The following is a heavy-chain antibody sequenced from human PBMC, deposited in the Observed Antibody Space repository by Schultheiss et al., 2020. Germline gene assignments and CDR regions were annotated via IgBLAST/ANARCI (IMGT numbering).Heavy chain of an antibody. Sequence: SETLSLTCTVSGGSISSYYWSWIRQPPGKGLEWIGYIYYSGSTNYNPSLKSRVTISVDTSKNQFSLKLSSVTAADTAVYYCARDYGLRTPCFDYWGQGTLVTVSS. J-gene: IGHJ4*02. CDR2: IYYSGST. CDR1: GGSISSYY. D-gene: IGHD3-3*01. V-gene: IGHV4-59*01. CDR3: ARDYGLRTPCFDY.